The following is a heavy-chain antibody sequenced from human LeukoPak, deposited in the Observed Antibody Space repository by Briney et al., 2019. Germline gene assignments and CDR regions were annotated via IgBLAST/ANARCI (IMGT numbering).Heavy chain of an antibody. CDR2: INHSGST. D-gene: IGHD6-13*01. J-gene: IGHJ4*02. Sequence: SVTLSLTCAVYGGSFSGYYWSWIRQPPGKGLEWIGEINHSGSTNYNPSLKSRVTISVDTSKNQFSLKLSSVTAADTAVYYCARGVAAADYWGQGTLVTVSS. CDR3: ARGVAAADY. CDR1: GGSFSGYY. V-gene: IGHV4-34*01.